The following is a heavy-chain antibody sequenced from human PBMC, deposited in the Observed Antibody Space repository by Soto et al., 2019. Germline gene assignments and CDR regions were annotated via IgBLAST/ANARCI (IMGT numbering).Heavy chain of an antibody. V-gene: IGHV1-69*01. CDR1: GGTFRSYA. J-gene: IGHJ6*02. CDR2: VIPIFGTA. D-gene: IGHD2-2*01. Sequence: KVSCKASGGTFRSYAIIWVRQAPGQGLKWMGGVIPIFGTANYAQKFQGRVTITADESTSTAYMELSSLRSEDTAVYYCAKNPRLGVLVPAAMRPYYQHGMDVWGQGTTVTVSS. CDR3: AKNPRLGVLVPAAMRPYYQHGMDV.